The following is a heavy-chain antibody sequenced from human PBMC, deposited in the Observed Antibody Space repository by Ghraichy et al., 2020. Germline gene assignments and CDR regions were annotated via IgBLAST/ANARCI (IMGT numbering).Heavy chain of an antibody. CDR3: ARVKVVDYDFWSGYMISGYYYYGMDV. V-gene: IGHV3-7*01. J-gene: IGHJ6*02. CDR2: IKQDGSEK. D-gene: IGHD3-3*01. CDR1: GFTFSSYW. Sequence: GGSLRLSCAASGFTFSSYWMSWVRQAPGKGLEWVANIKQDGSEKYYVDSVKGRFTISRDNAKNSLYLQMNSLRAEDTAVYYCARVKVVDYDFWSGYMISGYYYYGMDVWGQGTTVTVSS.